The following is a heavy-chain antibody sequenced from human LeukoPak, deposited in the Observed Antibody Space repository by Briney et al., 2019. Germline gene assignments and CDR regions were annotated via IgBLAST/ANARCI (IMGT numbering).Heavy chain of an antibody. CDR3: AKGLHSGSYLDALDI. D-gene: IGHD1-26*01. J-gene: IGHJ3*02. V-gene: IGHV3-30*02. Sequence: GRSLRLSCAASGFTFSTYAMHWVRQAPGKGLEWMALIRSDGGNKYYTDSVKGRFTIPRDNSKNTLYLQMNGLRVEDTAVYYCAKGLHSGSYLDALDIWGQGTMVTVFS. CDR2: IRSDGGNK. CDR1: GFTFSTYA.